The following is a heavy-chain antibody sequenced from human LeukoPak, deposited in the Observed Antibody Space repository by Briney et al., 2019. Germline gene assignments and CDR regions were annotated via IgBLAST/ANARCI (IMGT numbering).Heavy chain of an antibody. V-gene: IGHV1-2*02. J-gene: IGHJ6*03. CDR3: ARSYYYGSGRQYMDV. CDR2: INPNSGGT. D-gene: IGHD3-10*01. CDR1: GYTFTGYY. Sequence: ASVKVSCKASGYTFTGYYMYWVRQAPGQGLEWVGWINPNSGGTNYAQKFQGRVTMTRDTSISTAYMELSRLRSDDTAVYYCARSYYYGSGRQYMDVWGKGTTVTISS.